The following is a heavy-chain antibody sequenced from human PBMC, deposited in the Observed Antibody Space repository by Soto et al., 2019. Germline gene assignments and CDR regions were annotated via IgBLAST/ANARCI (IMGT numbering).Heavy chain of an antibody. D-gene: IGHD3-3*01. V-gene: IGHV1-69*13. CDR2: IIPIFGTA. Sequence: SVKVSCKASGGTFSSYAISWVRQAPGQGLEWMGGIIPIFGTANYAQKLQGRVTISADESTSTGYMELSSLRSEDTAVYYCASGGRSAGPYYDFWSGQPAYFDYWGQGTLVTVSS. CDR3: ASGGRSAGPYYDFWSGQPAYFDY. CDR1: GGTFSSYA. J-gene: IGHJ4*02.